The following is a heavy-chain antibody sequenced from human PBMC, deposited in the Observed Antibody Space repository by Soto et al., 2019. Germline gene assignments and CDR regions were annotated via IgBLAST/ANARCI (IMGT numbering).Heavy chain of an antibody. CDR1: GGSISSPSL. V-gene: IGHV4-4*02. D-gene: IGHD5-12*01. CDR2: IYHSGST. Sequence: SDTLSLTCAVSGGSISSPSLCTWVRQPPGKGLEWIGEIYHSGSTTFNPSLKSRVTISVDKSKNHFSLKLSSVTAADTAVYYCARANSGYQPPYYYYGMDVWGQGTTVTVSS. CDR3: ARANSGYQPPYYYYGMDV. J-gene: IGHJ6*02.